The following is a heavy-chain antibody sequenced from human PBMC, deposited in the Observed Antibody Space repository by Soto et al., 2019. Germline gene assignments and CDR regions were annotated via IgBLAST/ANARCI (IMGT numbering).Heavy chain of an antibody. CDR1: GGSISSSSYC. J-gene: IGHJ4*02. Sequence: PSETLSLTCTVSGGSISSSSYCWGWIRQPPGKGLEWIGSIYYSGNTYYNPSLKSRVTISVDTAKNQFSLKLSSVTAADTAVYYCARGKMMEWFGELCLDYWGQGTLVTVSS. V-gene: IGHV4-39*07. CDR3: ARGKMMEWFGELCLDY. D-gene: IGHD3-10*01. CDR2: IYYSGNT.